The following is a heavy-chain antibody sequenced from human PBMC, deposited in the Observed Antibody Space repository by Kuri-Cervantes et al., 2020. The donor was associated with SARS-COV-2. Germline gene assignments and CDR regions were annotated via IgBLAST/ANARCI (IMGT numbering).Heavy chain of an antibody. J-gene: IGHJ4*02. CDR1: GFSLNTTGVG. CDR2: IDWDDDK. V-gene: IGHV2-70*01. D-gene: IGHD6-19*01. Sequence: SGPTLVKPTQTLTLTCTFSGFSLNTTGVGVSWIRQPPGKALEWLALIDWDDDKYYSTSLKTRLTISKDTSKNQVVLTMTNMDPVDTATYYCARQPYSSGWSPVDYWGQGTLVTVSS. CDR3: ARQPYSSGWSPVDY.